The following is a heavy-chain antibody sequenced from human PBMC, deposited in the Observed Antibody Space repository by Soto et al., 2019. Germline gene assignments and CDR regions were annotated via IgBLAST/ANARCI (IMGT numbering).Heavy chain of an antibody. CDR3: ARGGYYDSSGSRNYYYCGMNV. CDR2: ISPYSDDT. CDR1: GYTFTSYA. Sequence: ASVKVSCKASGYTFTSYAINWVRQAHGQGLEWLGWISPYSDDTKYAQKVQGRVTVTRDRSRRTVYMEVRSLRSNDTAIYYCARGGYYDSSGSRNYYYCGMNVWGQGTTVTVSS. V-gene: IGHV1-18*01. J-gene: IGHJ6*02. D-gene: IGHD3-22*01.